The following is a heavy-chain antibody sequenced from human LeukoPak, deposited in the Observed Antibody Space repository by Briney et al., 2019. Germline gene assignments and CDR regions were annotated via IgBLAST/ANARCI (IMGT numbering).Heavy chain of an antibody. J-gene: IGHJ4*02. CDR1: GGSISSSNW. CDR2: IYHSGST. CDR3: ATGKRYSSSWYPEKHSLLFDY. D-gene: IGHD6-13*01. Sequence: PSGTLSLTCAVSGGSISSSNWWSWVRQPPGKGLEWIGEIYHSGSTNYNPSLKSRVTISVDKSKNQFSLKLSSVTAADTAVYYCATGKRYSSSWYPEKHSLLFDYWGQGTLVTVSS. V-gene: IGHV4-4*02.